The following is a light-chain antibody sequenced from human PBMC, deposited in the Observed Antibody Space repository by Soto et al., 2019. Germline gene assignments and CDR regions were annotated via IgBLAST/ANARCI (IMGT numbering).Light chain of an antibody. CDR3: SSYTSSSTWV. V-gene: IGLV2-14*03. Sequence: QSALTQPASVSGSPGQSITISCTETSSDIGGYKYVSWYQQHPGKAPKVMIYDVSNRPSGVSNRFSGSKSGNTASLTISGLQAEDEADYYCSSYTSSSTWVFGGGTKVTVL. CDR1: SSDIGGYKY. J-gene: IGLJ3*02. CDR2: DVS.